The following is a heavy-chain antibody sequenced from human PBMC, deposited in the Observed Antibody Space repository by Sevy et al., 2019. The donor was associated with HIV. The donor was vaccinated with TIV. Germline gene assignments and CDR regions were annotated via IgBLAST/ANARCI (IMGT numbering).Heavy chain of an antibody. V-gene: IGHV3-30-3*01. D-gene: IGHD1-26*01. J-gene: IGHJ4*02. CDR2: ISYDGSNK. CDR3: ARDVGATQGVFDY. CDR1: GFTFSSYA. Sequence: GGYLRLSCAASGFTFSSYAMHWVRQAPGKGLEGVAVISYDGSNKYYADSVKGRFTISRDNSKNTLYLQMNSLRAEDTAVYYSARDVGATQGVFDYWGQGTLVTVSS.